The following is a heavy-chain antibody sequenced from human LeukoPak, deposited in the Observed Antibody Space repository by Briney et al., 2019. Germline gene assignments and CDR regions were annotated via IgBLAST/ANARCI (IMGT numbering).Heavy chain of an antibody. V-gene: IGHV4-59*11. J-gene: IGHJ4*02. CDR3: ARASGGYYDSSGWLFDY. D-gene: IGHD3-22*01. Sequence: KPSETLSLTCTVSGGSISSHYWSWIRQPPGKGLEWIGYIYYSGSTNYNPSLKSRVTISVDTSKNQFSLKLSSVTAADTAVYYCARASGGYYDSSGWLFDYWGQGTLVTVSS. CDR2: IYYSGST. CDR1: GGSISSHY.